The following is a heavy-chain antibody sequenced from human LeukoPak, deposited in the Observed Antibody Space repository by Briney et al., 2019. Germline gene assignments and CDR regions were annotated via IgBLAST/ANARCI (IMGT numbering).Heavy chain of an antibody. CDR2: IIPIFGTA. CDR1: GGTFSSYA. Sequence: SVKVSCKASGGTFSSYAISWVRQAPGQGLEWMGGIIPIFGTANYAQKFQGRVTITADESTSTAYMELSSLRPEDTAVYYCARGNEGIVVVPAAVASGMDVWGKGTTVTVSS. V-gene: IGHV1-69*13. D-gene: IGHD2-2*01. J-gene: IGHJ6*04. CDR3: ARGNEGIVVVPAAVASGMDV.